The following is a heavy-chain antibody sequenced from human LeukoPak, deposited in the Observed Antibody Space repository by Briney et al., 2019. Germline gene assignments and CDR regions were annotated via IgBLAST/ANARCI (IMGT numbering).Heavy chain of an antibody. J-gene: IGHJ4*02. Sequence: ASVKVSCKASGYTFTGYYMHWVRQAPGQGLEGMGWINPNSGGTNYAQKFQGWVTMTRDTSISTAYMELSRLRSDDTAVYYGARAIAAAGTGPYYFDYWGQGTLVTVSS. CDR1: GYTFTGYY. D-gene: IGHD6-13*01. V-gene: IGHV1-2*04. CDR3: ARAIAAAGTGPYYFDY. CDR2: INPNSGGT.